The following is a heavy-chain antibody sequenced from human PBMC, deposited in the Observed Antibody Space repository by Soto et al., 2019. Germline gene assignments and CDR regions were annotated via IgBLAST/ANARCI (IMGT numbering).Heavy chain of an antibody. J-gene: IGHJ4*02. CDR3: AKDPRGYSYGYDVDY. Sequence: PWGSLRLACAASRFTFSIYVMHWVRQAPGKGLEWVATISYDGTNKNYADSVKGRFTISRDNSKNTLYLQMDSLKLEDTAVYYCAKDPRGYSYGYDVDYWGQGTLVTVSS. CDR1: RFTFSIYV. CDR2: ISYDGTNK. V-gene: IGHV3-30*18. D-gene: IGHD5-18*01.